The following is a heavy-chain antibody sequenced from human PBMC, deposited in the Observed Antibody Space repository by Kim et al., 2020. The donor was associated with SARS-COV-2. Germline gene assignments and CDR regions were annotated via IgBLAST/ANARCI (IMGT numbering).Heavy chain of an antibody. V-gene: IGHV4-39*01. J-gene: IGHJ3*01. Sequence: SETLSLTCTVSGGSISSSSYYWGWIRQPPGKGLEWIGSIYYSGSTYYNPSLKSRVTISVDTSKNQFSLKLSSVTAADTAVYYCARPDFIAAAARDWGQGTMVTVSS. CDR3: ARPDFIAAAARD. CDR2: IYYSGST. CDR1: GGSISSSSYY. D-gene: IGHD6-13*01.